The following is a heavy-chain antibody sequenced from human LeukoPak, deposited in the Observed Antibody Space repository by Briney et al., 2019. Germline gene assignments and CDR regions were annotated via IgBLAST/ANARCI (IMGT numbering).Heavy chain of an antibody. V-gene: IGHV4-34*01. J-gene: IGHJ6*03. Sequence: PSETLSLTCAVYGGSFSGYYWSWIRQPPGKGLEWIGEINHSGSTNYNPSLKSRVTISVDTSKNQFSLKLSSVTAADTAVYYCATRRAVGDRYYYYYYMDVWGTGTTVTVSS. CDR1: GGSFSGYY. D-gene: IGHD1-26*01. CDR3: ATRRAVGDRYYYYYYMDV. CDR2: INHSGST.